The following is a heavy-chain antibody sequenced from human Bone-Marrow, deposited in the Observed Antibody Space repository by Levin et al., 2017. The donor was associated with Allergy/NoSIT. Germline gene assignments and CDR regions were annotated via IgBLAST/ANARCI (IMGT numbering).Heavy chain of an antibody. CDR2: VNRDGSST. CDR1: GFTFNAHW. D-gene: IGHD3-9*01. CDR3: VRVAYDSLTGRYNGNWFDP. Sequence: PGGSLRLSCAASGFTFNAHWMHWIRQAPGKGLEWVARVNRDGSSTDYVDSVKGRFTISRDNAKNTLYLQMNSLRIEDTAFYHCVRVAYDSLTGRYNGNWFDPWGQGILVTVSS. V-gene: IGHV3-74*01. J-gene: IGHJ5*02.